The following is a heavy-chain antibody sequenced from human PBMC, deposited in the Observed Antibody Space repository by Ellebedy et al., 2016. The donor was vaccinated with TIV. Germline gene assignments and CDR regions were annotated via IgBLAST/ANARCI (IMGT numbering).Heavy chain of an antibody. J-gene: IGHJ4*02. CDR3: ARESSSWYGIDY. D-gene: IGHD6-13*01. Sequence: PGGSLRLSCAASGFTFSSYWMSWVRQAPGKGLEWVAVISYDGSNKYYADSVKGRFTISRDNSKNTLYLQMNSLRAEDTAVYYCARESSSWYGIDYWGQGTLVTVSS. V-gene: IGHV3-30-3*01. CDR2: ISYDGSNK. CDR1: GFTFSSYW.